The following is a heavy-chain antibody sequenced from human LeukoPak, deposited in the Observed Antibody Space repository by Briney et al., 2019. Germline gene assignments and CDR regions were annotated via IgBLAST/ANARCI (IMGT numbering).Heavy chain of an antibody. CDR1: GFTFSNAW. V-gene: IGHV3-7*01. Sequence: PGGSLRLSCAASGFTFSNAWMSWVRQAPGKGLEWVANIKQDGSEKYYVDSVKGRFTISRDNAKNSLYLQMNSLRAEDTAVYYCARLLTGFHKGPWGQGTLVTVSS. CDR2: IKQDGSEK. CDR3: ARLLTGFHKGP. D-gene: IGHD3-9*01. J-gene: IGHJ5*02.